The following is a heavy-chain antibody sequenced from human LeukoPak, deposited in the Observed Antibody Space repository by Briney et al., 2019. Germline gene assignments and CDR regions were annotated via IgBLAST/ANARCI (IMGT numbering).Heavy chain of an antibody. CDR2: ISYSAST. Sequence: PSETLSLTCAVSGGSISSSNWWSWVRQPPGKGLEWIGSISYSASTYYNPSLKSRVTISVDTSKNQFSLKLTSVTAADTAVYYCARVVASTSIDSWGQGTLVTVSS. D-gene: IGHD2-15*01. CDR1: GGSISSSNW. J-gene: IGHJ4*02. CDR3: ARVVASTSIDS. V-gene: IGHV4-4*02.